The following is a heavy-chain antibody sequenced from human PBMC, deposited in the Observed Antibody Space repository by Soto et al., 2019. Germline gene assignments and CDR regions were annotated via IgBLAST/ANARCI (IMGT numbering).Heavy chain of an antibody. CDR1: GFTFSSYG. V-gene: IGHV3-33*01. D-gene: IGHD3-10*01. Sequence: QVQLVESGGGVVQPGRSLRLSCAASGFTFSSYGMHWVRQAPGKGLEWVAVIWYDGSNKYYADSVKGRFTISRDNSKNTLYLQMNSLRGEDTAVYYCARGARITMVRGVLGYYFDYWGQGTLVTVSS. CDR2: IWYDGSNK. CDR3: ARGARITMVRGVLGYYFDY. J-gene: IGHJ4*02.